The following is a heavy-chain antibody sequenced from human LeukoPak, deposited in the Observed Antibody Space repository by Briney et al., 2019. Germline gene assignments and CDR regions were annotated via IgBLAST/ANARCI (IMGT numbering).Heavy chain of an antibody. V-gene: IGHV3-15*01. D-gene: IGHD3-10*01. CDR1: GFTFTNAW. Sequence: GGSLRLSCAASGFTFTNAWMSWVRQAPGKGLEWVGRIKSNTDGGTTDYATSVKGRFTISRDDSKNTLYLHMNSLKTEDTAVYYCTTLYYYYGATDYRGQGTLVTVSS. CDR3: TTLYYYYGATDY. J-gene: IGHJ4*02. CDR2: IKSNTDGGTT.